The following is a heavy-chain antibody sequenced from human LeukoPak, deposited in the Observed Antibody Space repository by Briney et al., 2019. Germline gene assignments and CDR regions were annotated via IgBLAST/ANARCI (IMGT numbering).Heavy chain of an antibody. CDR3: ARGSNYYYYMDV. CDR2: IIPIFGTA. Sequence: ASVKVSCKASGGTFSSYAISWVRQAPGQGLEWMGGIIPIFGTANYAQKFQGRVTITTDESTSTAYMELSSLRSEDTAVYYCARGSNYYYYMDVWGKGTTVTVSS. J-gene: IGHJ6*03. V-gene: IGHV1-69*05. CDR1: GGTFSSYA. D-gene: IGHD4-11*01.